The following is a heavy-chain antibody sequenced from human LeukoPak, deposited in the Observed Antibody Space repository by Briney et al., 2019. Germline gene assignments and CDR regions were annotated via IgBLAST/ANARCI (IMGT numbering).Heavy chain of an antibody. D-gene: IGHD3-22*01. CDR2: IYTGGGT. V-gene: IGHV3-53*01. J-gene: IGHJ4*02. CDR1: GFSVSTNY. CDR3: TRSGYRHPYHFES. Sequence: GGSLRLSCAGTGFSVSTNYMSWVRQAPGKGLEWVSVIYTGGGTDHADSVKGRFTIYRDNSKNTLSLQMNSLRADDTAIYYCTRSGYRHPYHFESWGQGTLVIVSS.